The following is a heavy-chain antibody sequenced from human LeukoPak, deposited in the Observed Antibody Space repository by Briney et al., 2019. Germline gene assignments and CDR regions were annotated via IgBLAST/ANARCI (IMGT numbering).Heavy chain of an antibody. CDR3: ASSGYSSSWYGNY. D-gene: IGHD6-13*01. Sequence: SETLSLTCTVSGGSINYYYWMWIRQPPGKGLEWIGSIYYSGSTYYNPSLKSRVTISVDTSKNQFSLKLSSVTAADTAVYYCASSGYSSSWYGNYWGQGTLVTVSS. CDR2: IYYSGST. V-gene: IGHV4-59*05. CDR1: GGSINYYY. J-gene: IGHJ4*02.